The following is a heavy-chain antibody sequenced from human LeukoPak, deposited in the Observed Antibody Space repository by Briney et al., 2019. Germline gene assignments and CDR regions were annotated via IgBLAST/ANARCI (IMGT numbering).Heavy chain of an antibody. J-gene: IGHJ4*02. Sequence: SETLSLTCTVSGGSISSYYWSWIRQPPGKGLERIGYIYYSGSTNYNPSLKSRVTISVDTSKNQFSLKLSSVTAADTAVYYCARGDGYISFDYWGQGTLVTVSS. V-gene: IGHV4-59*01. CDR2: IYYSGST. CDR3: ARGDGYISFDY. CDR1: GGSISSYY. D-gene: IGHD5-24*01.